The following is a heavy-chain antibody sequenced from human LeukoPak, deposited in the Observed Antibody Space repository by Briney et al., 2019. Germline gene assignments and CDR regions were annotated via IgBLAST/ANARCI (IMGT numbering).Heavy chain of an antibody. J-gene: IGHJ6*02. V-gene: IGHV4-59*01. CDR2: IYYSGST. Sequence: PSETLSLTCTVSGGSISSYYWSWIRQPPGKGLEWIGYIYYSGSTNYNPSLKSRVTISVDTSKNQFSLKLSSVTAADTAVYYCARAGSSSSVEYYYYGMDVWGQGTTVTVSS. CDR3: ARAGSSSSVEYYYYGMDV. D-gene: IGHD6-13*01. CDR1: GGSISSYY.